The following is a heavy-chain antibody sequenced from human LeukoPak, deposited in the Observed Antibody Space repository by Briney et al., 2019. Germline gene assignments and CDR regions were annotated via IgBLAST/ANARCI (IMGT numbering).Heavy chain of an antibody. CDR2: ISYDGSNK. V-gene: IGHV3-30*04. Sequence: PGGSLRLSCAASGFTFSSYAMHWVRQAPGKGLEWVAVISYDGSNKYYADSVKGRFTISRDNSKNTLYLQMNSLRAEDTAVYYCAKDTVTTYPPYYYYYYYMDVWGKGTTVTISS. CDR3: AKDTVTTYPPYYYYYYYMDV. D-gene: IGHD4-17*01. CDR1: GFTFSSYA. J-gene: IGHJ6*03.